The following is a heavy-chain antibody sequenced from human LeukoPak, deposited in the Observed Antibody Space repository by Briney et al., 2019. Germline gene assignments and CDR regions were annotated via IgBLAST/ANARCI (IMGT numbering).Heavy chain of an antibody. CDR3: ARGRAALWFGAPPDNWFDP. CDR1: GGSISSGSNY. D-gene: IGHD3-10*01. CDR2: IHTSGTT. V-gene: IGHV4-61*02. Sequence: SETLSLTCTVSGGSISSGSNYWSWIRQPAGKGLEWIGRIHTSGTTNYNPSLKSRVTISMDMFKNQFSLDLSAVTAADTAVYYCARGRAALWFGAPPDNWFDPWGQGTLVTVSS. J-gene: IGHJ5*02.